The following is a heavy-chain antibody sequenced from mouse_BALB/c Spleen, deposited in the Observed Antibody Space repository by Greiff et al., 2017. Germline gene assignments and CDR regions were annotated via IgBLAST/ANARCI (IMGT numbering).Heavy chain of an antibody. Sequence: QVQLQQPGAELVKPGASVKMSCKASGYTFTSYWMHWVKQRPGQGLEWIGVIDPSDSYTSYNQKFKGKATLTVDTSSSTAYMQLSSLTSEDSAVYYCTRGLYDYDGAWFAYWGQGTLVTVSA. CDR2: IDPSDSYT. CDR3: TRGLYDYDGAWFAY. V-gene: IGHV1S127*01. J-gene: IGHJ3*01. D-gene: IGHD2-4*01. CDR1: GYTFTSYW.